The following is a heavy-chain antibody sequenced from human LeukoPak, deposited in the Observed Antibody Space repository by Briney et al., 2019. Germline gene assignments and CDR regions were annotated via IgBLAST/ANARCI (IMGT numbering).Heavy chain of an antibody. CDR2: IYYSGST. CDR1: GGSISSYY. J-gene: IGHJ5*02. CDR3: ARGAPLYLRAAAAKVDWFDP. Sequence: SETLSLTCTVSGGSISSYYWSWIRQPPGKGLEWIGYIYYSGSTNYNPSLKSRVTISVDTSKNQFSLKLSSVTAADTAVYYCARGAPLYLRAAAAKVDWFDPWGQGTLVTVSS. D-gene: IGHD6-13*01. V-gene: IGHV4-59*01.